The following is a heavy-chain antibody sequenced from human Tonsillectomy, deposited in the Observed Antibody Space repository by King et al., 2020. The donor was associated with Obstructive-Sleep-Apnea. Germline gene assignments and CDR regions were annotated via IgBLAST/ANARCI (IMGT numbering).Heavy chain of an antibody. CDR1: GFTFSNYA. CDR3: PRDDRYHDLWSDNACGAAEYFLL. J-gene: IGHJ1*01. CDR2: ISFDGSNI. V-gene: IGHV3-30*04. Sequence: QLVQSGGGVVQPGGSLRLSCLTSGFTFSNYAIHWIRQAPGKGLEWVAHISFDGSNIYYADAVKGRFTISRDNSKRTLYLELSSLRPADTAVYYCPRDDRYHDLWSDNACGAAEYFLLWGQGTLVAVSS. D-gene: IGHD3-3*01.